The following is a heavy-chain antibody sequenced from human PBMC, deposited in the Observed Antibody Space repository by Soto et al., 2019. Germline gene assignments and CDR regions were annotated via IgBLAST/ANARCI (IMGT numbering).Heavy chain of an antibody. CDR1: GFTFSTHP. J-gene: IGHJ6*02. V-gene: IGHV3-23*01. CDR2: ISAGSGYT. D-gene: IGHD3-10*01. Sequence: EVQLLESGGGLVKPGGSLRLSCAASGFTFSTHPMTWVRQAPGKGLEWVSGISAGSGYTHYADSVKGRFTISRDNAKNTMYLQMPNLRVEDTALYFWSNDGGSIYGPHAYSNRVGDWGQGTPVTVSS. CDR3: SNDGGSIYGPHAYSNRVGD.